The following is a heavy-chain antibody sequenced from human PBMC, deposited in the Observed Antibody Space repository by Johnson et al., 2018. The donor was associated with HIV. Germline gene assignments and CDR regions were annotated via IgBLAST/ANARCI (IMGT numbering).Heavy chain of an antibody. V-gene: IGHV3-30*04. CDR1: GFTFSSYA. CDR3: AGEGGDCRSTSCYQDAFDI. J-gene: IGHJ3*02. CDR2: ISYDGSNK. D-gene: IGHD2-2*01. Sequence: QVQLVESGGGVVQPGRSLRLSCAASGFTFSSYAMHWVRQAPGKGLEWVAVISYDGSNKYYADSVKGRFTISRDNSKNTSYLQMNSLRAEDTAVYYCAGEGGDCRSTSCYQDAFDIWGQGTMVTVSS.